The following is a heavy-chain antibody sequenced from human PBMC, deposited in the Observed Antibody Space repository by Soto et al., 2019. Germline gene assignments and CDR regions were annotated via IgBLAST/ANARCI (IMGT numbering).Heavy chain of an antibody. CDR3: ARDRPVDVRGWFDY. CDR1: GFTFSSYG. V-gene: IGHV3-33*01. CDR2: IWYDGSNK. D-gene: IGHD3-10*01. Sequence: QVQLVESGGGVVQPGRSLRLSCAASGFTFSSYGMHWVRQAPGKGLEWVAVIWYDGSNKYYADSVKGRFTISRDNSKNTLYLQMNSLRAEDTAVYYCARDRPVDVRGWFDYWGQGTLVTVSS. J-gene: IGHJ5*01.